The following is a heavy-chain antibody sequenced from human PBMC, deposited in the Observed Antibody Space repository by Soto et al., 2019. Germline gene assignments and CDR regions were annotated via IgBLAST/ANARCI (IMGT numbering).Heavy chain of an antibody. CDR3: ARGGRWLPTYYFDY. D-gene: IGHD5-12*01. V-gene: IGHV4-34*01. CDR2: INHSGST. CDR1: GGSFSGYY. Sequence: SETLSLTCAVYGGSFSGYYWSWIRQPPGKGLEWIGEINHSGSTNYNPSLKSRVTISVDTSKNQFSLKLSSVTAADTAVYYCARGGRWLPTYYFDYWGQGTLVTVSS. J-gene: IGHJ4*02.